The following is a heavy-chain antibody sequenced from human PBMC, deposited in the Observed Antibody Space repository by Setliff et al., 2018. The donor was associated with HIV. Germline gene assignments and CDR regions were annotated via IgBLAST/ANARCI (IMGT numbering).Heavy chain of an antibody. D-gene: IGHD2-15*01. CDR2: VIPNSGKT. Sequence: ASVKVSCKASGFSFDDYYIHWVRQAPGRGLEWMGCVIPNSGKTYYAQEFQGRVTMTSDTSINTAYMEVSWLTSDDTAIYYCARDLAYCSGGSCYRPFIYYFYYMDVWGKGATVTVSS. V-gene: IGHV1-2*02. CDR1: GFSFDDYY. J-gene: IGHJ6*03. CDR3: ARDLAYCSGGSCYRPFIYYFYYMDV.